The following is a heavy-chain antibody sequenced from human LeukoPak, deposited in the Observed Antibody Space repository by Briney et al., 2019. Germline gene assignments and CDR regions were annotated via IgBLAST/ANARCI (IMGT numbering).Heavy chain of an antibody. Sequence: GESLKISCQGSGYNFSNYWIGWVRQMPGKGLEWMGIIYPGDSDTRYSPSFQGQVTISADKSISTAYLQWSSLKASDTAMYYCARAARVYYDFWSGYPLYYYGMDVWGQGTTVTVSS. J-gene: IGHJ6*02. CDR1: GYNFSNYW. V-gene: IGHV5-51*01. D-gene: IGHD3-3*01. CDR2: IYPGDSDT. CDR3: ARAARVYYDFWSGYPLYYYGMDV.